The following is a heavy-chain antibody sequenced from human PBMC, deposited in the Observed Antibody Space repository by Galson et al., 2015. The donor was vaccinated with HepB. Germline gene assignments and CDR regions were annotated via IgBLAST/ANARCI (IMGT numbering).Heavy chain of an antibody. CDR3: ARDSDGGYCSSTSCYYYYYYYMDV. D-gene: IGHD2-2*01. Sequence: SLRLSCAASGFIFSSYGMHWVRQAPGKGLEWVSYISSSSSTIYYADSVKGRFTISRDNAKNSLYLQMNSLRAEDTAVYYCARDSDGGYCSSTSCYYYYYYYMDVWGKGTTVTVSS. CDR1: GFIFSSYG. CDR2: ISSSSSTI. V-gene: IGHV3-48*01. J-gene: IGHJ6*03.